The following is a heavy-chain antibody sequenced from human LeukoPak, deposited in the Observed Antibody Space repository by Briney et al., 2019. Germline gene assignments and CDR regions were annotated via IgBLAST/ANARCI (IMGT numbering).Heavy chain of an antibody. CDR3: ARELADSSSWYTYYYYYMDV. CDR1: GGSISSSSYY. V-gene: IGHV4-39*07. J-gene: IGHJ6*03. CDR2: IYYSGST. Sequence: PSETLSLTCTVSGGSISSSSYYWGWIRQPPGKGLEWIGSIYYSGSTYYNPSLKSRVTISVDTSKNQFSLKLSSVTAADTAVYYCARELADSSSWYTYYYYYMDVWGKGTTVTVSS. D-gene: IGHD6-13*01.